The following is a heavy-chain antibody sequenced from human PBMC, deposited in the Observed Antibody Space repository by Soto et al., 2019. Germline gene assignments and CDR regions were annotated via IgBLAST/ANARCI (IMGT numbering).Heavy chain of an antibody. CDR2: INHSGST. CDR3: ARVYSSSSRGRGNSFPPQKYFQH. J-gene: IGHJ1*01. V-gene: IGHV4-34*01. CDR1: GGSFSGYY. D-gene: IGHD6-6*01. Sequence: SETLSLTCAVYGGSFSGYYWSWIRQPPGKGLEWIGEINHSGSTNYNPSLKSRVTISVDTSKNQFSLKLSSVAAADTAVYYCARVYSSSSRGRGNSFPPQKYFQHWGQGTLVTVSS.